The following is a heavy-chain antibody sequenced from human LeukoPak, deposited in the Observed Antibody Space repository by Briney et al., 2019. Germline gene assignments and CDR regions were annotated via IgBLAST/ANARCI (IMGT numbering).Heavy chain of an antibody. CDR3: ARDGGSRDAFDI. CDR1: GYSISSGYY. Sequence: SETLSLTCTVSGYSISSGYYWGWIRQPPGKGLEWIGYIYYSGSTNYNPSLKSRVTISVDTSKNQFSLKLSSVTAADTAVYYCARDGGSRDAFDIWGQGTMVTVSS. J-gene: IGHJ3*02. V-gene: IGHV4-61*01. CDR2: IYYSGST.